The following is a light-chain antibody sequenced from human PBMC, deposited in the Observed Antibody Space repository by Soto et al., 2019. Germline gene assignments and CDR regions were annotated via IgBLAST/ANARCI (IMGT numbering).Light chain of an antibody. CDR1: QGIGVY. J-gene: IGKJ4*01. CDR3: QKYNSAPLT. Sequence: DIQMTQSPSSLSASLGDRVTITCRASQGIGVYLAWFQQKPGSAPKLLIYAASTLQSGVPSRFSGSGSGTDFTLTVSSLQPEGVATYYCQKYNSAPLTFGGGTRVEIK. CDR2: AAS. V-gene: IGKV1-27*01.